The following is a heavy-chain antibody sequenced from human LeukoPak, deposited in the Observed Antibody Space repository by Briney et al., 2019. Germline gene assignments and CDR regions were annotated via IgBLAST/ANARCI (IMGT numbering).Heavy chain of an antibody. CDR2: IYYSGST. V-gene: IGHV4-59*01. CDR1: GGSISSYY. D-gene: IGHD5-12*01. J-gene: IGHJ3*02. Sequence: PSETLSLTCTVSGGSISSYYWSWIRQPPGKGLELIGYIYYSGSTNYNPSLKSRVTISVDTSKNQFSLKLSSVTAADTAVYYCARGRSGYDRDAFDIWGQGTMVTVSS. CDR3: ARGRSGYDRDAFDI.